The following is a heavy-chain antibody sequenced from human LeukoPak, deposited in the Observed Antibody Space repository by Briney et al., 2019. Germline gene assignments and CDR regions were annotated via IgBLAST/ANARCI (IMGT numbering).Heavy chain of an antibody. Sequence: SETLSLTCTVSGDSFSRNTYSWGWIRQPPGKGLEWIGSIYYTGRTFYNPSLKSRVTISVDTSKNQFSLKLSSVTAADTAVYYCARRGSMGGSFVGAFDIWGQGPMVTVSS. V-gene: IGHV4-39*01. CDR2: IYYTGRT. D-gene: IGHD1-26*01. CDR3: ARRGSMGGSFVGAFDI. J-gene: IGHJ3*02. CDR1: GDSFSRNTYS.